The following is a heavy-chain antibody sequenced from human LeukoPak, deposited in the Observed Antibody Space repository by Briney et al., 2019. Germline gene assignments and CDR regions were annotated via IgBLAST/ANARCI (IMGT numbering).Heavy chain of an antibody. CDR3: TSWGDTTAEYFQR. D-gene: IGHD2-21*02. Sequence: GGSLRLSCVVSGFTFNRCWMDWVRQAPGKGLEWVAHINPDGRDTYYVDSVKGRFTITRDNAQNSMYLQMNSLRVEDTAVYYCTSWGDTTAEYFQRWGQGTLVTVSS. CDR1: GFTFNRCW. CDR2: INPDGRDT. V-gene: IGHV3-7*01. J-gene: IGHJ1*01.